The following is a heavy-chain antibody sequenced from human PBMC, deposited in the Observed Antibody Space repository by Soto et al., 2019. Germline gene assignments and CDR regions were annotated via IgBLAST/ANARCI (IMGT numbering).Heavy chain of an antibody. CDR3: ARLGVYYYYGMDV. CDR1: GGSISSSSSY. V-gene: IGHV4-39*01. Sequence: QLQLQESGPGPVKPSETLSLTCTVSGGSISSSSSYWGWIRQPRGKGLEWIGSISYTGSTYYNPSLKSRVTIPVDTAENQFSLGLSSVTAADTAVYYFARLGVYYYYGMDVWGQGTTVTVSS. CDR2: ISYTGST. J-gene: IGHJ6*02.